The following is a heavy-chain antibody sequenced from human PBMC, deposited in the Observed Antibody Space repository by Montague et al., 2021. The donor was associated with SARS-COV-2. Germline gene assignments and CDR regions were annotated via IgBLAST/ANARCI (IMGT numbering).Heavy chain of an antibody. CDR1: GFTFSSFE. D-gene: IGHD5-18*01. V-gene: IGHV3-48*03. J-gene: IGHJ5*02. CDR3: AGGQGYSYGFGH. Sequence: SLSLSFSASGFTFSSFEMTWVRQAPGKGLEWISHISDSGRTTFYADSVKGRFTVPRDNAKNSLYLQMNSLRAEDTALYFCAGGQGYSYGFGHWGQGTLVTVSS. CDR2: ISDSGRTT.